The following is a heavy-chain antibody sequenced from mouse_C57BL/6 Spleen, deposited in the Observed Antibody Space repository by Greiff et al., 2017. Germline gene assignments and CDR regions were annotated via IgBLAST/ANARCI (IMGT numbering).Heavy chain of an antibody. CDR2: IDPETGGT. V-gene: IGHV1-15*01. J-gene: IGHJ3*01. CDR1: GYTFTDYE. D-gene: IGHD2-2*01. Sequence: QVHVKQSGAELVRPGASVTLSCKASGYTFTDYEMHWVKQTPVHGLEWIGAIDPETGGTAYNQKFKGKAILTADKSSSTAYMELRSLTSEDSAVYYCEGGTMVTTGGFAYWGQGTLVTVSA. CDR3: EGGTMVTTGGFAY.